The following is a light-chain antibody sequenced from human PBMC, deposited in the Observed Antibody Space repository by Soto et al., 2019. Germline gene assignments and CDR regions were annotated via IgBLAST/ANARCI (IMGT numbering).Light chain of an antibody. Sequence: DIQMTQSPSSPSASVGDRITITCRLSQSISLYLNCYQHKPGKAPKLLINAASSLERGVPSRFSGGGSGTDFTLNISSLQPDDFATYYCQQNYRATPWTFGQGTKVDIK. V-gene: IGKV1-39*01. CDR1: QSISLY. J-gene: IGKJ1*01. CDR2: AAS. CDR3: QQNYRATPWT.